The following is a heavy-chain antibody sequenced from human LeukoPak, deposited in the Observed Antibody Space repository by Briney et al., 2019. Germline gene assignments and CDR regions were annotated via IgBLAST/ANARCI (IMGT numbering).Heavy chain of an antibody. J-gene: IGHJ6*02. Sequence: GGSLRLSCAAPGFTFSNYDMHWVRQATRKNLEWVSAFHTAGDTHDSGSAKGRFATSRENAKNSFYLQMNNRRAGDTAVYYCARGSCSSRSCYKRVNGLDVWGQGNPGTVFS. D-gene: IGHD2-2*01. CDR3: ARGSCSSRSCYKRVNGLDV. V-gene: IGHV3-13*01. CDR1: GFTFSNYD. CDR2: FHTAGDT.